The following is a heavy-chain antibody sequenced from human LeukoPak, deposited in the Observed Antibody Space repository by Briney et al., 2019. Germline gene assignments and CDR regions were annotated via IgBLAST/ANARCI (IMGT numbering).Heavy chain of an antibody. D-gene: IGHD5-18*01. Sequence: PSETLSLICAVSGGSISTSNWCSWVRQPPGKGLEWIGEIYHSGSTNYNPSLKSRVTISVDKSKNQFSLKLSSVTAADTAVYYCARVGGGYTYGCDYWGQGTLVTVSS. CDR2: IYHSGST. CDR3: ARVGGGYTYGCDY. V-gene: IGHV4-4*02. J-gene: IGHJ4*02. CDR1: GGSISTSNW.